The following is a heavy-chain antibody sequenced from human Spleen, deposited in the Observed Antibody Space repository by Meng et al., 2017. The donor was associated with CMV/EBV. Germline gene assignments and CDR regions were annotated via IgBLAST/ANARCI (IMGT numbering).Heavy chain of an antibody. CDR2: IYYSGST. Sequence: SETLSLTCTVSGGSISSSSYYWGWIRQPPGKGLEWIGSIYYSGSTYYNPSLKSRVTISVDTSKNQFSLKLSSVTAADTAVYYCARDFWSGYYQGYYYYYGMDVWGQGTTVTVSS. CDR3: ARDFWSGYYQGYYYYYGMDV. J-gene: IGHJ6*02. CDR1: GGSISSSSYY. V-gene: IGHV4-39*07. D-gene: IGHD3-3*01.